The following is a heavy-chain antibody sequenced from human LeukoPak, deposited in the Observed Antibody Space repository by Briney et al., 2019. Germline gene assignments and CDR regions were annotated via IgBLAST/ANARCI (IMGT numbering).Heavy chain of an antibody. Sequence: GGSLRLSCAASGFTFSSHWMSWVRQAPGKGLEWVANMNQDGSEKCYVDSVKGRFTISRDNAKNSLYLQMNSLRVEDTAVYYCARATYYYDSSGYLYWGQGTLVTVSS. D-gene: IGHD3-22*01. J-gene: IGHJ4*02. V-gene: IGHV3-7*03. CDR2: MNQDGSEK. CDR3: ARATYYYDSSGYLY. CDR1: GFTFSSHW.